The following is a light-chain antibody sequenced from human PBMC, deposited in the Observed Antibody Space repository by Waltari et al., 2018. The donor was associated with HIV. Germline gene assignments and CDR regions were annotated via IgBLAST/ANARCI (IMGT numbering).Light chain of an antibody. J-gene: IGLJ2*01. CDR1: SSNIGGYH. CDR2: RTH. Sequence: QSVLTQPPSVSATPGQRVTISCSGSSSNIGGYHVYRYQQFPGTAPKLLIYRTHQRPSGVPDRFSGSKSGTSASLVISGLRSEDEATYYCAAWGATVTADVIFGGGTKVTVL. CDR3: AAWGATVTADVI. V-gene: IGLV1-47*01.